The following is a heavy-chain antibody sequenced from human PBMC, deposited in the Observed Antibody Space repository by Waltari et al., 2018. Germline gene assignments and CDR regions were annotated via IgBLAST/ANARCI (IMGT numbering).Heavy chain of an antibody. CDR2: ISYDGSNK. V-gene: IGHV3-30*18. J-gene: IGHJ4*02. Sequence: QVQLVESGGGVVQPGRSLRLPCAASGFTFSSYGMHWVRQAPGKGLEWVAVISYDGSNKYYADSVKGRFTISRDNSKNTLYLQMNSLRAEDTAVYYCAKDRNWDLYYFDYWGQGTLVTVSS. CDR3: AKDRNWDLYYFDY. CDR1: GFTFSSYG. D-gene: IGHD1-26*01.